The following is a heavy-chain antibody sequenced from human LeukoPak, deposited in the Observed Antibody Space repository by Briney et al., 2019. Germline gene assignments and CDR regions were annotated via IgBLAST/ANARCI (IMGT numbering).Heavy chain of an antibody. Sequence: SETLSLTCTVSGGSVSSGGYYWSWIRQHPGKGLERIGYIYYSGNTYYNPSLKSRVTISVDTSKNQFSLKLSSVTAADTAVYYCARVIAAAGTDYWGQGTLVTVSS. J-gene: IGHJ4*02. CDR2: IYYSGNT. V-gene: IGHV4-31*03. D-gene: IGHD6-13*01. CDR3: ARVIAAAGTDY. CDR1: GGSVSSGGYY.